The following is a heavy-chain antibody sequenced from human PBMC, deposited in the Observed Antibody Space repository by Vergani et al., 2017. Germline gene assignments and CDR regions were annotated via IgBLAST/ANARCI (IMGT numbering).Heavy chain of an antibody. CDR2: IWYDGSNK. D-gene: IGHD2-21*01. V-gene: IGHV3-33*06. J-gene: IGHJ6*02. CDR1: GFRFSSYG. CDR3: AKARDPNCKGGNCYSYYYGLDL. Sequence: QVKLQESGPGLVKPGRSLRLSCAASGFRFSSYGMNWVRQAPGKGLEWVAVIWYDGSNKYYADSVKGRFTISRDNSQNTVNLQMNSLRVEDTAIYYCAKARDPNCKGGNCYSYYYGLDLWGQGTTVTVSS.